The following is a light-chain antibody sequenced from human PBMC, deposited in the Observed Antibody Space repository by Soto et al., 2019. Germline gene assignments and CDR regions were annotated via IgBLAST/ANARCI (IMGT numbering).Light chain of an antibody. V-gene: IGKV1-5*03. CDR3: QHYNSYSEA. CDR2: KAS. Sequence: DIQMTQSPSTLSASVGDTVTITFRASQTISSWLAWYRQKPGKAPKLLIYKASTLKSGVPSRFSGSGSGTEFTLTISSLQPDDFATYYCQHYNSYSEAFGQGTKVDIK. CDR1: QTISSW. J-gene: IGKJ1*01.